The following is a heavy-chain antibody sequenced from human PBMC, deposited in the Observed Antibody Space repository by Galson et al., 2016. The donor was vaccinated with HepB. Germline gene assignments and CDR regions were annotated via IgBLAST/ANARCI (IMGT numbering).Heavy chain of an antibody. CDR3: ARTLYSGSYYDY. Sequence: SLRLSCAASGFTFSNYGMHWVRQAPGKGLEWMAVIWYDGFNKYYADSVKGRFTISRDNSKNTLYLQMNSLRAEDTAVYYCARTLYSGSYYDYWGQGTLVTVSS. J-gene: IGHJ4*02. CDR2: IWYDGFNK. V-gene: IGHV3-33*01. D-gene: IGHD1-26*01. CDR1: GFTFSNYG.